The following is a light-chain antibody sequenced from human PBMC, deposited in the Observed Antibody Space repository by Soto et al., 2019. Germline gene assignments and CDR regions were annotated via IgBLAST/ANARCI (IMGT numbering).Light chain of an antibody. CDR3: SSYTRDSTVV. V-gene: IGLV2-14*01. J-gene: IGLJ2*01. CDR1: RTDAGGYNY. CDR2: EVS. Sequence: QSALTQPASMSGSPGQSITISCTGTRTDAGGYNYVSWYQQHPAKVPKLLIYEVSNRPSGVSNRFSGSKSGSTASLTISGLQPEDEGDYYCSSYTRDSTVVFGGGTKLTVL.